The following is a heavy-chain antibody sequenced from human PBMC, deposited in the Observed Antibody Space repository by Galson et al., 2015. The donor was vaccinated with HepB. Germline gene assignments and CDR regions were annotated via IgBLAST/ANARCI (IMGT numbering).Heavy chain of an antibody. D-gene: IGHD3-10*01. Sequence: CSLSCASSSINSFTCNWNRQSPSRGAERLGRTYYRSNWQNDYAVSVKSRITINPDTSKNKFSLHLNCVTTEDTAVYYCARVDGGLFVTWGQGTTVIVSS. V-gene: IGHV6-1*01. CDR1: CASSSINSFT. CDR3: ARVDGGLFVT. CDR2: TYYRSNWQN. J-gene: IGHJ3*02.